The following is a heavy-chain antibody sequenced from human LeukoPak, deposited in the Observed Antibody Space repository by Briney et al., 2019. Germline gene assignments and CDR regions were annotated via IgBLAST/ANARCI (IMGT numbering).Heavy chain of an antibody. J-gene: IGHJ4*02. CDR1: GYTFTGYY. Sequence: ASVKVSCKASGYTFTGYYMHWVRQAPGQGLERMGWINPNSGGTNYAQKFQGRVTMTRDTSISTAYMELSRLRSDDTAVYYCARVFAMLVPSDRYFDYWGQGNLVTVSS. D-gene: IGHD2-21*01. CDR3: ARVFAMLVPSDRYFDY. V-gene: IGHV1-2*02. CDR2: INPNSGGT.